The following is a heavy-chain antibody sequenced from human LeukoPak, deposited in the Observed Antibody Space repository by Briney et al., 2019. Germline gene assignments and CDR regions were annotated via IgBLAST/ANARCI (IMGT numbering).Heavy chain of an antibody. J-gene: IGHJ4*02. V-gene: IGHV3-23*01. D-gene: IGHD6-19*01. CDR1: GFTSSSYA. Sequence: GGSLRLSCAASGFTSSSYAMSWVRQAPGKGLEWVSAISGSGGSTYYADSVKGRFTISRDNSKNTLYLQMNSLRAEDTAVYYCAKGPWNGWYEGYYFDYWGQGTLVTVSS. CDR2: ISGSGGST. CDR3: AKGPWNGWYEGYYFDY.